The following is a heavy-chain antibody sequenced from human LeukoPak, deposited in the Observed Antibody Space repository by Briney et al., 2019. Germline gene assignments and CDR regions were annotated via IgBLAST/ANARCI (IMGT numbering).Heavy chain of an antibody. D-gene: IGHD2-15*01. Sequence: GGSLRLSCAASGFTFDDYAMHWVRQAPGKGLEWVSLISWDGGSTYYADSVKGRFTISRDNSKNSLYLQMNSLRAEDTALYYCARDDSRNYYYMDVWGKGTTVTVSS. J-gene: IGHJ6*03. CDR3: ARDDSRNYYYMDV. V-gene: IGHV3-43D*03. CDR2: ISWDGGST. CDR1: GFTFDDYA.